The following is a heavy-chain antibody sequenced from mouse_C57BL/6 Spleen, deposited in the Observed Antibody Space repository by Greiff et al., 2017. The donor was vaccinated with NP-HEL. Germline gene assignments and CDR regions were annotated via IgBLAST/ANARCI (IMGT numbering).Heavy chain of an antibody. J-gene: IGHJ1*03. Sequence: VQVVESGAELARPGASVKMSCKASGYTFTSYTMHWVKQRPGQGLEWIGYINPSSGYTKYNQKFKDKATLTADKSSSTAYMQLSSLTSEDSAVYYCARSDDGAYFDVWGTGTTVTVSS. CDR3: ARSDDGAYFDV. V-gene: IGHV1-4*01. CDR1: GYTFTSYT. CDR2: INPSSGYT. D-gene: IGHD2-3*01.